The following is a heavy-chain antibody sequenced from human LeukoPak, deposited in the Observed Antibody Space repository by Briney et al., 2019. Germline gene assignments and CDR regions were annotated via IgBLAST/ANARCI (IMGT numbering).Heavy chain of an antibody. J-gene: IGHJ5*02. D-gene: IGHD6-13*01. CDR2: ISFDGNNK. CDR1: GFTFSSYA. V-gene: IGHV3-30*04. Sequence: GGSLRLSCAASGFTFSSYAMHWVRQAPGKGLEWVTVISFDGNNKYYADSVKGRFTISRDNSKNTLYLQMNSLRAEDTALYYCARGDKQLVFNRNKGGFDPWGQGILVTVSS. CDR3: ARGDKQLVFNRNKGGFDP.